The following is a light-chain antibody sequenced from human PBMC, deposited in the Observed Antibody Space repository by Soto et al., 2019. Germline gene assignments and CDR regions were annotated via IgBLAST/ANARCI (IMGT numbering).Light chain of an antibody. Sequence: DIVITQSPVTLSLSPGERATLSCRASQSVSSSYLAWYQQKPGQAPRLLIYGASSRATGIPDRFSGSGSGTDFTLTISRLEPEDFAVYYCQQYDTSIWAYTFGQGTKLEIK. CDR2: GAS. CDR3: QQYDTSIWAYT. V-gene: IGKV3-20*01. J-gene: IGKJ2*01. CDR1: QSVSSSY.